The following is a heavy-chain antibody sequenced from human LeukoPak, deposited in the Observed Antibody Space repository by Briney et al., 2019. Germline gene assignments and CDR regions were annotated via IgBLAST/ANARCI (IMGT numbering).Heavy chain of an antibody. CDR3: ASAGDY. CDR1: GFTFSNYE. CDR2: ISDSGATM. J-gene: IGHJ4*02. D-gene: IGHD6-13*01. Sequence: PGGSLRLSCAASGFTFSNYEMNWVRQAPGKGLEWISYISDSGATMHYADSVKGRFTISRDNARDSLYLQMNSPRAEDTAVYYCASAGDYWGQGTLVTVSS. V-gene: IGHV3-48*03.